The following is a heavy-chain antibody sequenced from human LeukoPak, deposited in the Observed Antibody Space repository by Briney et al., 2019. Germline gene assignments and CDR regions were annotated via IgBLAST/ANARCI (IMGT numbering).Heavy chain of an antibody. Sequence: PGGSLRLSCAASGFTFSNAWMSWVRQAPGKGLEWVSYISNDIFTIHYADSVKGRFTISRDNAKNSLYLQMNSLRVEDTAVYYCARFTIFGVDWGQGTLVTVSS. V-gene: IGHV3-48*01. CDR3: ARFTIFGVD. D-gene: IGHD3-3*01. CDR2: ISNDIFTI. J-gene: IGHJ4*02. CDR1: GFTFSNAW.